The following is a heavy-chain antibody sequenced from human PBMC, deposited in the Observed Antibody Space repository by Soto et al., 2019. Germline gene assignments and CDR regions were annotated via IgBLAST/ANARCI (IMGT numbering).Heavy chain of an antibody. D-gene: IGHD3-10*01. CDR1: GGSIHGNY. J-gene: IGHJ3*02. Sequence: SDTLSLTCTVSGGSIHGNYRSVFRQPPGKRLEWIAYIYYTGSANYNPSLKSRVTISLDTSKNHFSLKLSSVTAADTAMYYCARHFRFGELLDAFDIWGQGTMVT. V-gene: IGHV4-59*08. CDR3: ARHFRFGELLDAFDI. CDR2: IYYTGSA.